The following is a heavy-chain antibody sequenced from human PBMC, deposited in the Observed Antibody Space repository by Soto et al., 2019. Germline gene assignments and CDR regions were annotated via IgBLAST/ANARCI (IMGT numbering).Heavy chain of an antibody. D-gene: IGHD3-10*01. Sequence: QVQLQQWGAGLLKPSETLSLTCAVYGGSFSGYYWSWIRQPPGQGLEWIGEINHSGSTNYNPSLKSRIAIAVDTPKSHYTLNLSSATAAGPGVYYCARGKYGPGSYIPHFDYWVQGTLVTVSS. V-gene: IGHV4-34*01. CDR3: ARGKYGPGSYIPHFDY. J-gene: IGHJ4*02. CDR2: INHSGST. CDR1: GGSFSGYY.